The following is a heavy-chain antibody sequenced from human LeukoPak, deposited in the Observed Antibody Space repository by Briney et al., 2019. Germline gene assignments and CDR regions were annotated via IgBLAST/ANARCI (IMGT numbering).Heavy chain of an antibody. V-gene: IGHV3-53*01. D-gene: IGHD2/OR15-2a*01. Sequence: PGGSLRLSCVASGFTVSSNYMSWVRQAPGKGLELVSLRYSDGSTFYGDSVKGRFTISRDNSKTTVYLQMNSLRGEDTAVYYCARDSSSFPNYFDYWGQGTLVTVSS. CDR1: GFTVSSNY. CDR3: ARDSSSFPNYFDY. CDR2: RYSDGST. J-gene: IGHJ4*02.